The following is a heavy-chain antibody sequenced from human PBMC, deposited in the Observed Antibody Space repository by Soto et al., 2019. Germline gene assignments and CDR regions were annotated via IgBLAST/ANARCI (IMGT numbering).Heavy chain of an antibody. J-gene: IGHJ6*02. V-gene: IGHV4-34*01. CDR3: ARDDNDQWFGESTNGMDV. CDR2: INHSGST. CDR1: GGSFSGYY. Sequence: ASETLSLTCAVYGGSFSGYYWSWIRQPPGKGLEWIGEINHSGSTNYNPSLKNRVTISVDTSKNQFSLKLSTVTAADTDVYYCARDDNDQWFGESTNGMDVWGQGTTVTVSS. D-gene: IGHD3-10*01.